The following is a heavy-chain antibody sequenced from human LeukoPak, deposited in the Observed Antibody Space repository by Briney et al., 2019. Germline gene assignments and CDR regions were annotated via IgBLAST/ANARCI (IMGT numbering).Heavy chain of an antibody. D-gene: IGHD3-10*01. V-gene: IGHV3-23*01. CDR2: ISGSGGST. J-gene: IGHJ4*02. CDR3: AKGPVRGVLTYYFDY. Sequence: GGSLRLSCAASGFTFSSYAMSWVRQAPGKGLEWVSAISGSGGSTYYADSVKGRFTISRDNSKNTLYLQMNSLRAEDTAVYYCAKGPVRGVLTYYFDYWGQGTLVTVSS. CDR1: GFTFSSYA.